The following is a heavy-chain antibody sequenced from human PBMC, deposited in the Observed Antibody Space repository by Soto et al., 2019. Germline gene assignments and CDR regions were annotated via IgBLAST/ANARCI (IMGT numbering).Heavy chain of an antibody. CDR1: GGSISSYY. CDR3: ARLSGGWHAFDI. D-gene: IGHD6-19*01. CDR2: IYYSGST. Sequence: SETLSLTCTVSGGSISSYYWSWIRQPPGKGLEWIGYIYYSGSTNYNPSLKSRVTISVDTSKNQFSLKLSSVAAADTAVYYCARLSGGWHAFDIWGQGTMVTVSS. V-gene: IGHV4-59*01. J-gene: IGHJ3*02.